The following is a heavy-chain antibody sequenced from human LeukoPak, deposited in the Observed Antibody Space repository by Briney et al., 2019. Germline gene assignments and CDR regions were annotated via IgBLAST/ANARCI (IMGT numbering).Heavy chain of an antibody. Sequence: QTGGSLRLSCAASGFTFSSYEMNWVRQAPGKGLEWVSYISTNGGTIYYADSVKGRFTISRDNAKSSLYLQMNSLRAEDTAVYYCAKEGVVAAKFSWGQGTLVTVS. CDR3: AKEGVVAAKFS. CDR1: GFTFSSYE. V-gene: IGHV3-48*03. CDR2: ISTNGGTI. J-gene: IGHJ4*02. D-gene: IGHD2-15*01.